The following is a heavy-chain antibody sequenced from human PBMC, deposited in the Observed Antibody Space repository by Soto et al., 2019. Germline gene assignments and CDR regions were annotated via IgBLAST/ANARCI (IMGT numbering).Heavy chain of an antibody. D-gene: IGHD3-10*01. CDR1: GGSISTNNW. V-gene: IGHV4-4*02. J-gene: IGHJ4*02. CDR2: IYHSWGT. CDR3: AREKGAGTYMGFDY. Sequence: SETLSLTCAVSGGSISTNNWWSWVRQPPGKGLEWIGEIYHSWGTNYNPSLKSRVIMSVDKSKNQFSLNLSSVTAADTAVYYCAREKGAGTYMGFDYWGQGTPVTVSS.